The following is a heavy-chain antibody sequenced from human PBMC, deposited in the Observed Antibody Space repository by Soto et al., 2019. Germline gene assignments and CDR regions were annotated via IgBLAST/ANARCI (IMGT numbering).Heavy chain of an antibody. V-gene: IGHV4-34*01. CDR3: ARLASGWQYYYFDF. CDR1: GGSFSGYY. CDR2: INHSGST. J-gene: IGHJ2*01. D-gene: IGHD6-19*01. Sequence: SETLSLTCAVYGGSFSGYYWSWIRQPPGKGLEWIGEINHSGSTNYNPSLKRRATLSVDTSKNQVSLKLTSVTAADTAVYYCARLASGWQYYYFDFWGRGTPVTVSS.